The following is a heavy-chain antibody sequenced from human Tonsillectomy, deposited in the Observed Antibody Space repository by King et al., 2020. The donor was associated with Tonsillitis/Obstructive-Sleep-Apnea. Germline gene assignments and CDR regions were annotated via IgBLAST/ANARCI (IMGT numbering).Heavy chain of an antibody. V-gene: IGHV3-48*03. CDR1: GFTFSSYE. CDR3: ARAEYSYGYGTYYFDY. CDR2: ISSSGSTI. D-gene: IGHD5-18*01. J-gene: IGHJ4*02. Sequence: VQLVESGGGLVQPGGSLRLSCAASGFTFSSYEMNWVRQAPGKGLEWVSYISSSGSTICYADSVKGRFTISRDNAKNSLYLQMNSLRAEDTAVYYCARAEYSYGYGTYYFDYWGQGTLVTVSS.